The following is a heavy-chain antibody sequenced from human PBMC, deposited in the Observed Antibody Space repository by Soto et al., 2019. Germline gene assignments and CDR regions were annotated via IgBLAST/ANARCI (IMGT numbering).Heavy chain of an antibody. Sequence: SETLSLTCPVSGGSISNYYWSWIRQPPGRGLEWIGHIFYSGSTNYNPALKSRVTISVDTSKSQFSLKLSSVTAADTAVYYCAKDSGYNYGYFRWFDPWGQGTLVTVSS. J-gene: IGHJ5*02. D-gene: IGHD5-18*01. CDR2: IFYSGST. V-gene: IGHV4-59*01. CDR3: AKDSGYNYGYFRWFDP. CDR1: GGSISNYY.